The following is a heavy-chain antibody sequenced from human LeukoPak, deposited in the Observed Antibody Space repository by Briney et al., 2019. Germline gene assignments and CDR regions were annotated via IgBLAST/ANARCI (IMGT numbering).Heavy chain of an antibody. V-gene: IGHV3-23*01. CDR2: ISGSGGNT. D-gene: IGHD3-22*01. J-gene: IGHJ4*02. Sequence: GGSLRLSCAASGFTFSSYAMSWVRQAPGKGLEWVSSISGSGGNTFYADSVRGRFTISRDNSKNTLYLQMNSLRAEDTAVYYCARDRDYYDSSGYYAHYLDYWGQGTLVTVSS. CDR3: ARDRDYYDSSGYYAHYLDY. CDR1: GFTFSSYA.